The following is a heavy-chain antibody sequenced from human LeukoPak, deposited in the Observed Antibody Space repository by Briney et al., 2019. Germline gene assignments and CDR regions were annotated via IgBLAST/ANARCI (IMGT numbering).Heavy chain of an antibody. D-gene: IGHD7-27*01. V-gene: IGHV4-59*02. CDR3: TRGHWGLQS. CDR1: GASVTDY. J-gene: IGHJ5*02. Sequence: SETLSLTCTVSGASVTDYWCWIRQSPGRGLEWIIYIHHSGNSDYNPSLRSRVTTSLDTSTNQFSLNLISVTAADTAVYYCTRGHWGLQSWSQGTLVTVSS. CDR2: IHHSGNS.